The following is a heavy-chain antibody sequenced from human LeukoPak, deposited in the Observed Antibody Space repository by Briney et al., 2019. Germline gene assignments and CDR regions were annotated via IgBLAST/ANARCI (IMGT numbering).Heavy chain of an antibody. D-gene: IGHD1-26*01. Sequence: GGSLRLSCAASVFTFDRYTIHWVRHAPGNGPEWVSLAGWAGGTTFYSDSVRGRFTISRDNAKNTLYLQMNSPRAEDTAVYYCARGPGSSGGYYVGDFWGQGTLVTVSS. J-gene: IGHJ4*02. CDR1: VFTFDRYT. CDR3: ARGPGSSGGYYVGDF. V-gene: IGHV3-43*01. CDR2: AGWAGGTT.